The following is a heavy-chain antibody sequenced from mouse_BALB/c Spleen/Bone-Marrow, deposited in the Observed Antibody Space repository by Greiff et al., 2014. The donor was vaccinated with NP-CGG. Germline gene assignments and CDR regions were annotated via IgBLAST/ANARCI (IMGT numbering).Heavy chain of an antibody. D-gene: IGHD2-12*01. CDR3: TLYSFPPPCFAD. Sequence: VQLQQSGAELVRSGASVKLSCTASGFTIKDYYMNWVKQSREQGLEWIGWIDPENGDTAYAPKFQGKATMTADTSSNTAYLQLSALKSEDTADYDRTLYSFPPPCFADWGQGTLVTVSA. CDR1: GFTIKDYY. V-gene: IGHV14-4*02. J-gene: IGHJ3*01. CDR2: IDPENGDT.